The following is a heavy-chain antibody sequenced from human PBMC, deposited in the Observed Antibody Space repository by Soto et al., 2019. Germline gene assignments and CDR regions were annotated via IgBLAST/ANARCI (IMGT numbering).Heavy chain of an antibody. J-gene: IGHJ5*02. CDR3: ARDHATYCSSTSCYVGWFDP. Sequence: ASVKVSCKASGYTFTSYGISWVRQAPGQGLEWMGWISAYNGNTNYAQKLQGRVTMTTDTSTSTAYMELRSLRSDDTAVYYCARDHATYCSSTSCYVGWFDPWGQGTLVTVSS. V-gene: IGHV1-18*01. CDR1: GYTFTSYG. D-gene: IGHD2-2*01. CDR2: ISAYNGNT.